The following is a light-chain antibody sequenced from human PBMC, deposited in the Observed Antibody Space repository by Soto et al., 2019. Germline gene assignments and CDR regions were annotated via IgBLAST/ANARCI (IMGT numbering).Light chain of an antibody. CDR3: SSYTSTSTLWV. J-gene: IGLJ2*01. Sequence: QSVLTQPASVSGSPGQSITISCTGTSSDVGGHNYVSWYQQHPGKAPKLMIYEVSYRPSGVSNRFSGSKSGNTASLTISGLQPEDEADYYCSSYTSTSTLWVFGGGTKLTVL. CDR2: EVS. CDR1: SSDVGGHNY. V-gene: IGLV2-14*01.